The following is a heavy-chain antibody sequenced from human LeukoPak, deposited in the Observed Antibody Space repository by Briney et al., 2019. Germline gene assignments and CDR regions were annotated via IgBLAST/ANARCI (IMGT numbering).Heavy chain of an antibody. J-gene: IGHJ3*02. D-gene: IGHD2-2*01. Sequence: GSLRLSCAASGFTFSSYWMSWVRQAPGKGLEWVANIKQDGSEKYYVDSVKGRFTISRDNAKNSLYLQMNSLRAEDTAVYYCARDQGIVVVPAAPGAHDAFDIWGQGTMVTVSS. V-gene: IGHV3-7*01. CDR1: GFTFSSYW. CDR2: IKQDGSEK. CDR3: ARDQGIVVVPAAPGAHDAFDI.